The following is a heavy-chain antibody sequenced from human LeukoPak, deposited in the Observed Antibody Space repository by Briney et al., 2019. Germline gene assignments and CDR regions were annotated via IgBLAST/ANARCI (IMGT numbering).Heavy chain of an antibody. J-gene: IGHJ3*02. CDR2: IIPIFDTA. CDR3: ARVSSWYWAFDI. V-gene: IGHV1-69*13. CDR1: GGTFSSYA. D-gene: IGHD6-13*01. Sequence: SVKVSCKASGGTFSSYAISWGRQAPGQGLEWMGGIIPIFDTANYAQKFQGRVTITADESTSTAYMELSSLKSEDTAVYYCARVSSWYWAFDIWGQGTMVTVSS.